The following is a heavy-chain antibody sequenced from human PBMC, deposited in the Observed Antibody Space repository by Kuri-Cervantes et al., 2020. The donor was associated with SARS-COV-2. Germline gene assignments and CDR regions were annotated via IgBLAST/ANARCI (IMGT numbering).Heavy chain of an antibody. J-gene: IGHJ4*02. D-gene: IGHD3-3*01. Sequence: SVKVSCKASGGTFSSYAISWVRQAPGQGLEWMGGIIPIFGTANYAQKFQGRVTITADKSTSTAYMELSSLRSEDTAVYYCARGSSVFLEWIYIRASYFDYWGQGTLVTVSS. CDR2: IIPIFGTA. CDR1: GGTFSSYA. V-gene: IGHV1-69*06. CDR3: ARGSSVFLEWIYIRASYFDY.